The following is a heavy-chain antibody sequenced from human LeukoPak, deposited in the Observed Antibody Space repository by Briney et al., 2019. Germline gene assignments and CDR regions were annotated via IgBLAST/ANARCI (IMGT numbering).Heavy chain of an antibody. CDR1: GGSISSGSYY. D-gene: IGHD3-16*01. J-gene: IGHJ4*02. Sequence: SETLSLTCTVSGGSISSGSYYWSRIRQPAGKGLEWIGRIYTSGSTNYNPSLKSRVTISVDTSKNQFSLKLSSVTAADTAVYYCAREVMAGTYYFDYWGQGTLVTVSS. CDR3: AREVMAGTYYFDY. CDR2: IYTSGST. V-gene: IGHV4-61*02.